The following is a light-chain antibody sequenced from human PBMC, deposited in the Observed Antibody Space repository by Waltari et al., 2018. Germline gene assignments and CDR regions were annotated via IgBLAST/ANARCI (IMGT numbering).Light chain of an antibody. CDR2: GVD. CDR3: ASHGNNKV. V-gene: IGLV2-14*01. Sequence: QSALTQPASVSGSPGQSITISCTGTSSDVGLYNFVSWYQPHPGKAPKPIISGVDKRPSGVPDRFSGSKSGSTAYLTVSGLQAEDEADYYCASHGNNKVFGGGTKLTVL. J-gene: IGLJ3*02. CDR1: SSDVGLYNF.